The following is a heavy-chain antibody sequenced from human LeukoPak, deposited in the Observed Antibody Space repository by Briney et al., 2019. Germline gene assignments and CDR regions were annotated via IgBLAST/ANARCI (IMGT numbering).Heavy chain of an antibody. CDR1: GGTFSSYA. CDR3: ARGVQSYSGSYDY. V-gene: IGHV1-69*06. Sequence: GSSVKVSCKASGGTFSSYAISWVRQAPGQGLEWMGRIIPIFGTANYAQKFQGRVTITADKSTSTAYMELSSLRSEDTAVYYCARGVQSYSGSYDYWGQGTLVTVSS. J-gene: IGHJ4*02. D-gene: IGHD1-26*01. CDR2: IIPIFGTA.